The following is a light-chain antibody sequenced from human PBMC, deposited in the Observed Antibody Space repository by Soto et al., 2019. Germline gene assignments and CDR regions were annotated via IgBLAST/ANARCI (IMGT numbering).Light chain of an antibody. CDR2: GAS. Sequence: EIVMTQSPASLSVSPGERPTLSCRASQSVNSNLAWYQQKRGQPPRLLIFGASTRATGIPARFSGSGSGTEFTLTISRLQSEDFAVYYCQQYNNWPLTFGGGTKVEIQ. J-gene: IGKJ4*01. V-gene: IGKV3-15*01. CDR3: QQYNNWPLT. CDR1: QSVNSN.